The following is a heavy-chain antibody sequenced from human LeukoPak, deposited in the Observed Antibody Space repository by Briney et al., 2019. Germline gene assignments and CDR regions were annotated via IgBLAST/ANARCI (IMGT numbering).Heavy chain of an antibody. J-gene: IGHJ4*02. D-gene: IGHD3-16*01. CDR2: ISGSGGST. V-gene: IGHV3-23*01. CDR1: GFIFRTYA. Sequence: GGSLRLSCAASGFIFRTYAMSWVRQAPGKGLEWVSGISGSGGSTYYADSVKGRFTISRDNSKNTLYLQMNSLRAEDTAVYSCARSRGPTTFGGVHDYWGQGTLVTVSS. CDR3: ARSRGPTTFGGVHDY.